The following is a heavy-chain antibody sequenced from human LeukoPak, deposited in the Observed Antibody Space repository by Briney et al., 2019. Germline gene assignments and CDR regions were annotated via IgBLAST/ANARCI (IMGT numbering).Heavy chain of an antibody. V-gene: IGHV3-33*01. CDR2: IWNDGSNK. D-gene: IGHD3-10*01. J-gene: IGHJ4*02. Sequence: GGSLRLSCAASGFTFSIFGMHWVRQAPGKGLEWVAVIWNDGSNKYYADSVKGRFTISRDNSKNTLYLQMNSLRAEDSAVYSCARSSGPFDYWGQGTLVTVSS. CDR3: ARSSGPFDY. CDR1: GFTFSIFG.